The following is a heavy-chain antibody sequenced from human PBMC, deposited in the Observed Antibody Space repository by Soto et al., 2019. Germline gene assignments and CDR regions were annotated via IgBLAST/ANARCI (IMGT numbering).Heavy chain of an antibody. V-gene: IGHV3-23*01. J-gene: IGHJ4*02. CDR3: ALERIRYCSGGSCDPNPGY. Sequence: GGSLRLSCAASGFTFSSYAMSWVRQAPGKGLEWVSAISGSGGSTYYADSVKGRFTISRDNSKNTLYLQMNSLRAEDTAVYYCALERIRYCSGGSCDPNPGYWGQGTLVTVSS. CDR2: ISGSGGST. D-gene: IGHD2-15*01. CDR1: GFTFSSYA.